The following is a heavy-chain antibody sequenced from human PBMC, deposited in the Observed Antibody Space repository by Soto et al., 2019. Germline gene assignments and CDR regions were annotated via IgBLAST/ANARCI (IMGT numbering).Heavy chain of an antibody. Sequence: GGSLRLSCAASGYTFSSYGIHWVRQAPGKGLEWVAVISYEGSNKYYADSVKGRFTISRDNSKNTLFLQMNSLRAEDTAVYYCAKIRPRSTIYYYYGMDVWGQGTTVTVSS. CDR3: AKIRPRSTIYYYYGMDV. V-gene: IGHV3-30*18. D-gene: IGHD3-10*01. CDR2: ISYEGSNK. J-gene: IGHJ6*02. CDR1: GYTFSSYG.